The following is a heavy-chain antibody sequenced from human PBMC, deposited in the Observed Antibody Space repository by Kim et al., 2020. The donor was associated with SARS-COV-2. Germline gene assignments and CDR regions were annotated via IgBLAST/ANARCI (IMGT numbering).Heavy chain of an antibody. CDR1: GFTISTYS. CDR2: INKNSRTI. J-gene: IGHJ6*02. V-gene: IGHV3-48*02. Sequence: GGSLRLSCAAPGFTISTYSMNWVRQAPGKGLEWVSHINKNSRTIYYADSVKGRFTISRDNARNSLYLQMNSLRHEDTAVYYCTRDGGVAYGMDVWGQGTTLNVYS. CDR3: TRDGGVAYGMDV. D-gene: IGHD3-16*01.